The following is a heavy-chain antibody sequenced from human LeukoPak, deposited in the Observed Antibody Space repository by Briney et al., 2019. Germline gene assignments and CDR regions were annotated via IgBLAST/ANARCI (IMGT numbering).Heavy chain of an antibody. CDR2: ISSSSSYI. CDR1: GFTFSSYS. J-gene: IGHJ4*02. Sequence: GGSLRLSCAASGFTFSSYSMNWVRQAPGKGLEWVSSISSSSSYIYYADSVKGRFTISRDNAKNSLYLQMNSLRAEDTAVYYCARGGSGWYSSIDYWGQGTLVTVSS. CDR3: ARGGSGWYSSIDY. V-gene: IGHV3-21*01. D-gene: IGHD6-19*01.